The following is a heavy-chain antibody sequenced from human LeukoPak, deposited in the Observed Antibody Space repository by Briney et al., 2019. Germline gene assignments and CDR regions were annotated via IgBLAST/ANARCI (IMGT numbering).Heavy chain of an antibody. D-gene: IGHD5-24*01. CDR1: GFIFSSYG. CDR3: AKDIQLSA. V-gene: IGHV3-23*01. J-gene: IGHJ3*01. Sequence: PGRSLRLSCAASGFIFSSYGMHWVRQAPGKGLEWVSLIASSGRNIYYTDSVRGRFTISGDNSKKTLSLQMNSLRVEDTAIYYCAKDIQLSAWGLGTMVTVSS. CDR2: IASSGRNI.